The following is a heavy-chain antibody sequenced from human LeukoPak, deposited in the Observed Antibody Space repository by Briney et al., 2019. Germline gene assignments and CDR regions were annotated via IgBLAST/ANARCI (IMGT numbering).Heavy chain of an antibody. CDR3: AKEDGYCSSTSCWDWFDP. J-gene: IGHJ5*02. V-gene: IGHV3-23*01. CDR2: ISGSGGST. D-gene: IGHD2-2*01. CDR1: GFTFSSYA. Sequence: PGGSLSLSCAASGFTFSSYAMSWVRQAPGKGLEWVSAISGSGGSTYNADSVKGRFTISRDNSKNTLYLQMNSLRAEDTAVYYCAKEDGYCSSTSCWDWFDPWGQGTLVTVSS.